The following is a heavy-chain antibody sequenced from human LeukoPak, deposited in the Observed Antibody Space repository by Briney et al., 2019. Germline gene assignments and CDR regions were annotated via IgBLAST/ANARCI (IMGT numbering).Heavy chain of an antibody. J-gene: IGHJ4*02. CDR2: INHSGGT. CDR3: ARGRWYLDY. CDR1: GGSISDHY. D-gene: IGHD4-23*01. V-gene: IGHV4-34*01. Sequence: KPSETLSLTCAVYGGSISDHYWSWIRQPPGKGLEWIGEINHSGGTNYNPSLKSPVTISVDTSKNQFSLKLSSVTAADTAVYYCARGRWYLDYWGQGTLVTVSS.